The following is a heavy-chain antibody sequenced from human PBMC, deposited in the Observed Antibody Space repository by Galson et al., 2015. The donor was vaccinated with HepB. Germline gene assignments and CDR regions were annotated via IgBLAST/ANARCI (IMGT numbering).Heavy chain of an antibody. Sequence: SLRLSCAASGFLFSGHSMHWVRLVPGKGLVWVSRISRDGSDTTYADSVKGRFTISRDNAKTAVYLQMNSLRGDDTAVYYCARGPLYHSGLDVWGQGTTVTVSS. CDR3: ARGPLYHSGLDV. D-gene: IGHD1-26*01. CDR1: GFLFSGHS. V-gene: IGHV3-74*03. J-gene: IGHJ6*02. CDR2: ISRDGSDT.